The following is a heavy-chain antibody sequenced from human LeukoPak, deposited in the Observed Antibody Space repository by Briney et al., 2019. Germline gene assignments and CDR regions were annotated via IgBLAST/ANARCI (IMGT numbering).Heavy chain of an antibody. CDR3: ARSQGAYFDY. CDR2: IYYSGST. V-gene: IGHV4-59*01. J-gene: IGHJ4*02. Sequence: PSETLSLTCTVSGGSISSYYWSWIRQPPGKGLEWIGYIYYSGSTKYNPSLKSRVTISLDTSKNHFSLKLTSVTAADTAVFYCARSQGAYFDYWGQGILVTVSS. CDR1: GGSISSYY.